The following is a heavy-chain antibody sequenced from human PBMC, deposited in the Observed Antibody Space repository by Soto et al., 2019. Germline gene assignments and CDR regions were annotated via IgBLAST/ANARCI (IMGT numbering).Heavy chain of an antibody. CDR1: GFTFSNYA. Sequence: GGSLRLSCAASGFTFSNYAMDWVRQAPGKVLEWVAVISYDGSNKYYADSVKGRFTISRDDSKNTLYLQMNSLRAEDTAVYYCARDHIVDILTGYPGLYYYGMDVWGQGTTVTVSS. CDR3: ARDHIVDILTGYPGLYYYGMDV. CDR2: ISYDGSNK. V-gene: IGHV3-30-3*01. J-gene: IGHJ6*02. D-gene: IGHD3-9*01.